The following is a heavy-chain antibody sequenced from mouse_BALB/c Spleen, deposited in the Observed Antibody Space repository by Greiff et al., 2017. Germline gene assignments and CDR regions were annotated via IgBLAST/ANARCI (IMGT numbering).Heavy chain of an antibody. J-gene: IGHJ3*01. V-gene: IGHV3-2*02. CDR1: GYSITSDYA. Sequence: EVQLQQSGPGLVKPSQSLSLTCTVTGYSITSDYAWNWIRQFPGNKLEWMGYISYSGSTSYNPSLKSRISITRDTSKNQFFLQLNSVTTEDTATYYCARREIYDGYLFAYWGQGTLVTVSA. CDR2: ISYSGST. D-gene: IGHD2-3*01. CDR3: ARREIYDGYLFAY.